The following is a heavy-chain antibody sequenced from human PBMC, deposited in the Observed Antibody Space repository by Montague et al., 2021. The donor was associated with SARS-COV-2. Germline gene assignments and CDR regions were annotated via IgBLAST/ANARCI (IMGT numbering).Heavy chain of an antibody. Sequence: SLRLSCAASGFILSNYAMSWVRQAPGKGLEWVSVITGSGRDTYYADSVKGRFAISRDNFKNTLYLQINNLRAEDTATYYCAKGVILSGWRSYFDYWGQGTLVAVSS. CDR2: ITGSGRDT. D-gene: IGHD6-19*01. J-gene: IGHJ4*02. CDR1: GFILSNYA. CDR3: AKGVILSGWRSYFDY. V-gene: IGHV3-23*01.